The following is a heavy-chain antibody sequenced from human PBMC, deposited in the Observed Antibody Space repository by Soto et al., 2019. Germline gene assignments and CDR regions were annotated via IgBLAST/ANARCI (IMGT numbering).Heavy chain of an antibody. J-gene: IGHJ6*02. Sequence: ASVKVSCKASGYTFTSYAMHWVRQAPGQRLEWMGWINAGNGNTKYPQKFQGRVTITRDTSASTAYMELSSLRSEDTAVYYCSGSYSYYGMDVWGQGTTVTVSS. V-gene: IGHV1-3*01. D-gene: IGHD3-10*01. CDR1: GYTFTSYA. CDR2: INAGNGNT. CDR3: SGSYSYYGMDV.